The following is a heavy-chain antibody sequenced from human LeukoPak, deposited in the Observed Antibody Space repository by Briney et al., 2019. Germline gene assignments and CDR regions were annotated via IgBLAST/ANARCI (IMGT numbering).Heavy chain of an antibody. J-gene: IGHJ4*02. CDR3: TRQGRYCSGGSCYGGTYYFDY. V-gene: IGHV3-73*01. D-gene: IGHD2-15*01. CDR2: IRSKANSYAT. CDR1: GFTFSGSA. Sequence: GGSLRLSCAASGFTFSGSAMHWVRQASGKGLEWVGRIRSKANSYATAYAASVKGRFTISRDDSKNTAYLQMNSLKTEDTAVYYCTRQGRYCSGGSCYGGTYYFDYWGQGTLVTVSS.